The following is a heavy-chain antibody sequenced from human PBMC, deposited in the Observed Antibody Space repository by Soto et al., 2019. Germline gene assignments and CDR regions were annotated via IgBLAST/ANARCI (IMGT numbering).Heavy chain of an antibody. CDR2: ISGSGGST. V-gene: IGHV3-23*01. CDR3: ANDRGLVVPAAIGAFDI. Sequence: EVQLLEYGGGLVQPGGSLRLSCAASGFTFSSYAMSWVRQAPGKGLEWVSAISGSGGSTYYADSVKGRFTISRDNSKNTLYLQMNSLRAEDTAVYYCANDRGLVVPAAIGAFDIWGHVPMVTVSS. J-gene: IGHJ3*02. CDR1: GFTFSSYA. D-gene: IGHD2-2*01.